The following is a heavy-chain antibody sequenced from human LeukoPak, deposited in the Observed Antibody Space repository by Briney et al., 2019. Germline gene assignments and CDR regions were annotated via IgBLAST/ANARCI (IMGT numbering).Heavy chain of an antibody. CDR2: ISAYSGNT. CDR1: GGTFSSYA. Sequence: ASVKVSCKASGGTFSSYAISWVRQAPGQGLEWMGWISAYSGNTNYAQKLQGRVTMTTDTSTSTAYMELRSLRSDDTAVYYCARDGGYGYSEASDYWGQGTLVTVSS. D-gene: IGHD5-18*01. J-gene: IGHJ4*02. V-gene: IGHV1-18*01. CDR3: ARDGGYGYSEASDY.